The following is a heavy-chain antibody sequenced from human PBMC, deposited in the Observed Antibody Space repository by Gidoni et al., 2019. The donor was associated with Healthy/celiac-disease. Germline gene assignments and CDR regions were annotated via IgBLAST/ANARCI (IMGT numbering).Heavy chain of an antibody. Sequence: EVQLVESGGGLVQPGGSLRLSCAASGFTFSSYAMSWYRQAQGKGLEWVSAISGSGGSTYYAYSVKGRFTISRDNSKNTLYLQMNSLRAEDTAVYYCAKNTMVRSSPFDYWGQGTLVTVSS. CDR1: GFTFSSYA. J-gene: IGHJ4*02. CDR2: ISGSGGST. D-gene: IGHD3-10*01. V-gene: IGHV3-23*04. CDR3: AKNTMVRSSPFDY.